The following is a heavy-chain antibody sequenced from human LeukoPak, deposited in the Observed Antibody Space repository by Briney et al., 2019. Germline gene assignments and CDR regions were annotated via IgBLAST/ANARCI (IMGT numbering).Heavy chain of an antibody. CDR3: VKDGSWGDYYFYFYIDV. D-gene: IGHD3-16*01. Sequence: GGSLRLSCEASGLTFSNSAMGWVRQAPGKGLEWVSGVSASGHYTYYADSAKGRFTISRDNSKNTLFLQMNSLRAEDTALYYCVKDGSWGDYYFYFYIDVWGKGTTVTVSS. J-gene: IGHJ6*03. CDR1: GLTFSNSA. V-gene: IGHV3-23*01. CDR2: VSASGHYT.